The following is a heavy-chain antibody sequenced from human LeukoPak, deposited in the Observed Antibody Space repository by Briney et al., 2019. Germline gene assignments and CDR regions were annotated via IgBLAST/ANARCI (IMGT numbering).Heavy chain of an antibody. J-gene: IGHJ6*02. Sequence: PQASVKVSCKASGGTFSSYAISWVRQAPGQGLEWMGRIIPILGIANYAQKFQGRVTITADKSTSTAYMELSCLRSEDTAVYYCARGGVYSSSWPLGMDVWGQGTTVTVSS. D-gene: IGHD6-13*01. V-gene: IGHV1-69*04. CDR3: ARGGVYSSSWPLGMDV. CDR2: IIPILGIA. CDR1: GGTFSSYA.